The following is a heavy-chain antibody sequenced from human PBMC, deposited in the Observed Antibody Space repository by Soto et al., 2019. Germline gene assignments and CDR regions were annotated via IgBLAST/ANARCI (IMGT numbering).Heavy chain of an antibody. J-gene: IGHJ6*02. CDR2: ISGSSNYI. V-gene: IGHV3-21*01. D-gene: IGHD1-1*01. Sequence: GPRSHSCAAGEFSIFSYNLNWVLQAPGKGLEWVSVISGSSNYIYYADSVKGRFTISRDNAKNSLFLQINSLRAEDTAVYYCARAVRTGTRAIYYDGMDVWGQGTTVTVSS. CDR1: EFSIFSYN. CDR3: ARAVRTGTRAIYYDGMDV.